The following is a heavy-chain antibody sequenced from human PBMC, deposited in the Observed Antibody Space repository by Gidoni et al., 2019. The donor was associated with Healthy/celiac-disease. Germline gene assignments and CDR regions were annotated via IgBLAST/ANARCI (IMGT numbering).Heavy chain of an antibody. Sequence: QVQLQQWGAGLLKPSETLSLTCAVYGGSFSGYYWSWIRQPPGKGLEWIGEINHSGSTNYNPSLKSRVTISVDTSKNQFSLKLSSVTAADTAVYYCARRHRRGDAFDIWGQGTMVTVSS. CDR1: GGSFSGYY. V-gene: IGHV4-34*01. CDR2: INHSGST. CDR3: ARRHRRGDAFDI. J-gene: IGHJ3*02.